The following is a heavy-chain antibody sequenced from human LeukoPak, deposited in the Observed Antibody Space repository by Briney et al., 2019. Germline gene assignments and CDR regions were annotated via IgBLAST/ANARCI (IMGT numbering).Heavy chain of an antibody. CDR3: ARGLEMATSDY. D-gene: IGHD5-24*01. CDR1: GFTFSSYG. CDR2: ISSSSSYI. V-gene: IGHV3-21*01. J-gene: IGHJ4*02. Sequence: PGGSLRLSCAASGFTFSSYGIHWVRQAPGKGLEWVSSISSSSSYIYYADSVKGRFTISRDNAKNSLYLQMNSLRAEDTAVYYCARGLEMATSDYWGQGTLVTVSS.